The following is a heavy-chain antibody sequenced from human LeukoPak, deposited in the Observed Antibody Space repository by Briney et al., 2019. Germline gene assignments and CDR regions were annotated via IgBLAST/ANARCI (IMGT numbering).Heavy chain of an antibody. J-gene: IGHJ6*03. D-gene: IGHD3-10*01. Sequence: SQTLSLTCAISGDSFSSNSAAWNWVRQSPSRGLEWLGRTYYRSKLYNDYAVSVKSLITINADTSKNQFSLQLNSVTPEDTAVYYCARDLAEIWFGELSPYYYMDVWGKGTTVTISS. V-gene: IGHV6-1*01. CDR2: TYYRSKLYN. CDR3: ARDLAEIWFGELSPYYYMDV. CDR1: GDSFSSNSAA.